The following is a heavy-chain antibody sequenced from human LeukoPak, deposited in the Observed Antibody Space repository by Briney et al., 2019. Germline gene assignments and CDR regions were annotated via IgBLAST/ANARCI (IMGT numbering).Heavy chain of an antibody. Sequence: GSLRLSCAASGFTFSNYWMHWVRQAPGKGLVWVSRINTDGSRITYADSVKGRFTISRDNAKNSLYLQMNSLRAEDTALYYCMVAPYYYYGMDVWGQGTTVTVSS. D-gene: IGHD2-15*01. V-gene: IGHV3-74*01. CDR3: MVAPYYYYGMDV. J-gene: IGHJ6*02. CDR2: INTDGSRI. CDR1: GFTFSNYW.